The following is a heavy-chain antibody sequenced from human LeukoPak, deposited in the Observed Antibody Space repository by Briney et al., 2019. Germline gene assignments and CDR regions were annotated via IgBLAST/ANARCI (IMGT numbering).Heavy chain of an antibody. CDR2: INHSGST. V-gene: IGHV4-34*01. CDR1: GGSFSGYY. Sequence: PSETLSLTCAVYGGSFSGYYWSWIRQPPGQGLEWIGEINHSGSTNYNPSLKSRVTISVDTSKNQFSLKLSSVTAADTAVYYCARAEIGNRAGLSSAYYYYMDVWGKGTTVTVSS. J-gene: IGHJ6*03. D-gene: IGHD1-14*01. CDR3: ARAEIGNRAGLSSAYYYYMDV.